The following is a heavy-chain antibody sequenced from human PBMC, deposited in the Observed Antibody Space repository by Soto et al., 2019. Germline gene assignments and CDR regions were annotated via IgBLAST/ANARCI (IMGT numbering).Heavy chain of an antibody. CDR2: IDPSDSYT. J-gene: IGHJ4*02. Sequence: GDALNISCKFSGYIFTTYLITLVRQMHGKGLEWMGRIDPSDSYTNYSPSFQGHVTISADKSISTAYMQWSSLKASDTAMYYCARIQDSSSCEEYWGQGTMVNVSS. CDR3: ARIQDSSSCEEY. V-gene: IGHV5-10-1*01. D-gene: IGHD6-6*01. CDR1: GYIFTTYL.